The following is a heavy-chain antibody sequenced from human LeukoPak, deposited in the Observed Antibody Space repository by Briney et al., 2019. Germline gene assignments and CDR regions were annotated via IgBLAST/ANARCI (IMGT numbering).Heavy chain of an antibody. J-gene: IGHJ4*02. CDR3: ARVPSGSYRRDRYFDY. CDR1: GGSISSYH. CDR2: IYYTGTT. Sequence: SETLSLTCTVSGGSISSYHWSWIRQPPGKGLEWIGYIYYTGTTNYNPSLRSRVTISVDTSKSYLSLKLSSVTAADTAVYYCARVPSGSYRRDRYFDYWGQGTLVTVSS. V-gene: IGHV4-59*08. D-gene: IGHD1-26*01.